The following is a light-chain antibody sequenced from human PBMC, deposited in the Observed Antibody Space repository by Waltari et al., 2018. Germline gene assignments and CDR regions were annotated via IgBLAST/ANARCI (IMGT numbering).Light chain of an antibody. Sequence: DIVMTQSPDSLAVSLGERATINCKSSQSVLHSSNGRDYLAWYQQSPGQPPKLRFYWASTRQSGVPDRFSGSGSGTDFTLTISSLQAEDVAVYYCQQYYSSPFTFGPGTKVHIK. CDR2: WAS. J-gene: IGKJ3*01. V-gene: IGKV4-1*01. CDR1: QSVLHSSNGRDY. CDR3: QQYYSSPFT.